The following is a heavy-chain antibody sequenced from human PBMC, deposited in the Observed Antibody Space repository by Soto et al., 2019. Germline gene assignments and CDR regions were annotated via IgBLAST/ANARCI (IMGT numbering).Heavy chain of an antibody. CDR1: GFTFSSYE. V-gene: IGHV3-48*03. J-gene: IGHJ5*02. D-gene: IGHD6-13*01. CDR2: ISSSGSTI. CDR3: ARSGNSRNGGFDP. Sequence: GGSLRLSCAASGFTFSSYEMNWVRQAPGKGLEWVSYISSSGSTIYYADSVKGRFTISRDNAKNSLYLQMNSLRAEDTAVYYCARSGNSRNGGFDPWGQGTLVTVSS.